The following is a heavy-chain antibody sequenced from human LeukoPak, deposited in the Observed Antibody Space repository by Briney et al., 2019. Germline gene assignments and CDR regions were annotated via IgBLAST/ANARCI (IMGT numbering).Heavy chain of an antibody. CDR2: IYSGGST. CDR3: ARPPGDY. V-gene: IGHV3-53*01. Sequence: GGSLRLPCVASGFTVSSNYMTWVRQAPGKGLEWVSVIYSGGSTFYADSVKGRFTISRDNSKNTLYLQLNSLRAEDTAVYYCARPPGDYWGQGTLVTVSS. CDR1: GFTVSSNY. J-gene: IGHJ4*02.